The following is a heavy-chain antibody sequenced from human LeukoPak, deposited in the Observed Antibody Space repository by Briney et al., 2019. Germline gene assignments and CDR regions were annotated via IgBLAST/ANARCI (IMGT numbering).Heavy chain of an antibody. V-gene: IGHV1-18*01. Sequence: GASVKASCKASGYTFTSYGISWVRQAPGQGLEWMGWISAYNGNTNYAQKLQGRVTMTTDTSTSTAYMELRSLRSDDTAVYYCARDRRAVVGATYYYYYGMDVWGHGATVTVSS. CDR1: GYTFTSYG. D-gene: IGHD1-26*01. CDR3: ARDRRAVVGATYYYYYGMDV. J-gene: IGHJ6*02. CDR2: ISAYNGNT.